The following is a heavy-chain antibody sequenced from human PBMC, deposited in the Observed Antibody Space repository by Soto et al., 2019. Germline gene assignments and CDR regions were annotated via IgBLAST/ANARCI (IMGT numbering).Heavy chain of an antibody. CDR3: TNYDTGILGDD. V-gene: IGHV3-7*05. J-gene: IGHJ4*02. CDR1: GFIFSGYW. CDR2: INQDGSQK. D-gene: IGHD4-17*01. Sequence: LRLSCAASGFIFSGYWMSWVRQAPGKGLDWVANINQDGSQKYYVDSVRGRFTISRDNAENSLHLQMSSLRAEDTAIYYCTNYDTGILGDDWGQGALVTVAS.